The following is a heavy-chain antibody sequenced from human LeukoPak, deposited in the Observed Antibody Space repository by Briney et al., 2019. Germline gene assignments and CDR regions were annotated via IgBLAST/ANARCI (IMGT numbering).Heavy chain of an antibody. CDR1: GYSIGSDYY. D-gene: IGHD5-18*01. V-gene: IGHV4-38-2*02. CDR2: IYHSGST. CDR3: ARDPDTAMAQSDY. Sequence: TSETLSLTCTVSGYSIGSDYYWGWIRQPPGKGLEWIGSIYHSGSTYYNPSLKSRVTISIDTSKNQFSLKLSSVTAADTAVYFCARDPDTAMAQSDYWGQGTLVTVSS. J-gene: IGHJ4*02.